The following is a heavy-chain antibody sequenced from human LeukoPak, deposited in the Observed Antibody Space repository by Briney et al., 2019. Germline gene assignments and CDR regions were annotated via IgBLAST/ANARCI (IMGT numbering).Heavy chain of an antibody. CDR1: GGSISSGDYY. D-gene: IGHD3-22*01. CDR3: VRISFSTIVVVRYVFDI. Sequence: SETLSLTCTVSGGSISSGDYYWSWIRQPPGKGLEWIGYIYYSGSTYYNPSLKSRVTISVDTSKNQFSLKLSSVTAADTAVYYCVRISFSTIVVVRYVFDIWGQGTMVTVSS. V-gene: IGHV4-30-4*01. CDR2: IYYSGST. J-gene: IGHJ3*02.